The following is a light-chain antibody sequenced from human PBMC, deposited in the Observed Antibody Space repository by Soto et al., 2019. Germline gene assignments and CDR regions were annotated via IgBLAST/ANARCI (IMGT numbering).Light chain of an antibody. J-gene: IGKJ1*01. CDR2: KAS. V-gene: IGKV1-5*03. CDR3: QHYNSYSDT. CDR1: QTIRSW. Sequence: DIQMTQSPSTLSGSVGDRVTITCRASQTIRSWLAWYQQKPVKAPTLLIYKASTLKSGVPSRFSGSGSGTEFTLTISRLQPDDFATYYCQHYNSYSDTCGQGTQVELK.